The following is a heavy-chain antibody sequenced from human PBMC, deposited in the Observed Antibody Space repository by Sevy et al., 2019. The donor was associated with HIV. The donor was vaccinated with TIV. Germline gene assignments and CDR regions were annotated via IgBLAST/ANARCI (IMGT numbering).Heavy chain of an antibody. CDR2: IYSGGSA. D-gene: IGHD6-6*01. Sequence: GGSLRLSCAASEFTVNTHYMSWVRQAPGKGLEWVSVIYSGGSAYYADCVKGRFTISRDNSKNTLYLQMNTLRAEDTAVYYCASDTTIAAFDAFDIWGQGTMVTVSS. V-gene: IGHV3-53*01. CDR1: EFTVNTHY. CDR3: ASDTTIAAFDAFDI. J-gene: IGHJ3*02.